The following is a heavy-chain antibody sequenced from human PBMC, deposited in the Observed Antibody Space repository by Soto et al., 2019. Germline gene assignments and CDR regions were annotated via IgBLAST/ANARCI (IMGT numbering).Heavy chain of an antibody. CDR3: ARLISSGWNRVFDY. J-gene: IGHJ4*02. CDR1: GFSLSTSGMC. Sequence: VSGPTLVNPTQTLTLTCTFSGFSLSTSGMCVSWIRQPPGKALEWLARIDWDDDKYYSTSLKTRLTISKDTSKNQVVLTMTNMDPVDTATYYCARLISSGWNRVFDYWGQGTLVTVSS. V-gene: IGHV2-70*11. CDR2: IDWDDDK. D-gene: IGHD6-19*01.